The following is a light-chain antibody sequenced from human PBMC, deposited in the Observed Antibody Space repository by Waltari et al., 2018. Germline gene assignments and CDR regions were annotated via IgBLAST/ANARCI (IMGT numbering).Light chain of an antibody. CDR2: DAS. CDR3: CSYAGSRTWV. CDR1: SSDIGTFNL. Sequence: QSALTQPASVSGSPGQSISISCIGTSSDIGTFNLVSWYLQYPGTAPKLLIYDASQRPSGVSNRFSGSKSGNTASLTISGLQAEDEAIYYCCSYAGSRTWVFGGGAKLTVL. J-gene: IGLJ3*02. V-gene: IGLV2-23*01.